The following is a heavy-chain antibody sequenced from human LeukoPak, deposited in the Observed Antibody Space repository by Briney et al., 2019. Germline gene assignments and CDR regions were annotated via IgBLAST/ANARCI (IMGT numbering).Heavy chain of an antibody. D-gene: IGHD3-22*01. CDR2: IYPGDSDT. V-gene: IGHV5-51*01. J-gene: IGHJ6*03. CDR1: GYSFTSYW. Sequence: GESLKISCKGSGYSFTSYWIGWVRQMPGKGLEWMGIIYPGDSDTRYSPSFQGQVTISADKSISTAYLQWSSLKASDTAMYYCARHPSYYDSSGYHKDYYMDVWGKGTTVTVSS. CDR3: ARHPSYYDSSGYHKDYYMDV.